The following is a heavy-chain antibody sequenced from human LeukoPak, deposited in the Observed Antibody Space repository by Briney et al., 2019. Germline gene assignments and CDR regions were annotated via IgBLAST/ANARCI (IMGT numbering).Heavy chain of an antibody. CDR1: GFTFDDYA. J-gene: IGHJ3*02. Sequence: PGRSLRLSCAASGFTFDDYAMHWVRQAPGKGLEWVSGISWNSGSIGYADSVKGRFTISRDNAKNSLYLQMNSLRAEDTALYYCAKDIGLRSGELPVAFDIWGQGTMVTVSS. V-gene: IGHV3-9*01. D-gene: IGHD3-16*01. CDR2: ISWNSGSI. CDR3: AKDIGLRSGELPVAFDI.